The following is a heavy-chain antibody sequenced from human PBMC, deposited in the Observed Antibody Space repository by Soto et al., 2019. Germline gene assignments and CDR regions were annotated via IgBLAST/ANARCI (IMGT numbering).Heavy chain of an antibody. D-gene: IGHD2-21*02. CDR2: VNPSGGHT. Sequence: QVQLMQSGAEVKKPGASVKVSCKASGDTFTNYYIHWVRQAPGQGLEWMGTVNPSGGHTTYSQNFLGRVTMTGDTSTSTLYMELTSLTSDDTAVYYCARGGHVVVVTAAFDYWGQGILVTVSS. J-gene: IGHJ4*02. CDR1: GDTFTNYY. V-gene: IGHV1-46*01. CDR3: ARGGHVVVVTAAFDY.